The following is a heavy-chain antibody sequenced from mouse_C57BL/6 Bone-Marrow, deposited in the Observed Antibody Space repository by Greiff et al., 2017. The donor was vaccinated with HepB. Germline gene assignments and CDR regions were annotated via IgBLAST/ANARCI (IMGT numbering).Heavy chain of an antibody. CDR2: IYPRDGST. CDR3: ARDYGNQYYAMDY. V-gene: IGHV1-85*01. CDR1: GYTFTSYD. Sequence: QVQLKESGPELVKPGASVKLSCKASGYTFTSYDINWVKQRPGQGLEWIGWIYPRDGSTKYNEKFKGKSTLTVDTSSSTAYMELHSLTSEDSAVYVCARDYGNQYYAMDYWGQGTSVTVSS. D-gene: IGHD2-1*01. J-gene: IGHJ4*01.